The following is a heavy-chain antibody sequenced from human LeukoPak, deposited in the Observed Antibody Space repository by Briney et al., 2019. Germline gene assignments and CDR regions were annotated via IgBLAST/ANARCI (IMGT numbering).Heavy chain of an antibody. CDR2: IYYSGST. V-gene: IGHV4-59*01. CDR1: GGSISSYY. D-gene: IGHD3-9*01. J-gene: IGHJ5*02. CDR3: ARATTDYDILTGYLNWFDP. Sequence: SETLSLTCTVSGGSISSYYWSWIRQPPGKGLEWIGYIYYSGSTNYNPSLKSRVTISVDTFKNQFSLKLSSVTAADTAVYYCARATTDYDILTGYLNWFDPWGQGTLVTVSS.